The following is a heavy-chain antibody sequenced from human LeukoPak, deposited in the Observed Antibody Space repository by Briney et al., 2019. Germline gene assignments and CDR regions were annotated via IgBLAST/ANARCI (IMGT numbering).Heavy chain of an antibody. Sequence: GASVKVSCKASGYTFTSYYMHWVRQAPGQGLEWMGGIIPIFGTANYAQKFQGRVTITADESTSTAYMELSSLRSEDTAVYYCARSSNYYDSSGYEDYWGQGTLVTVSS. CDR1: GYTFTSYY. D-gene: IGHD3-22*01. J-gene: IGHJ4*02. CDR3: ARSSNYYDSSGYEDY. CDR2: IIPIFGTA. V-gene: IGHV1-69*13.